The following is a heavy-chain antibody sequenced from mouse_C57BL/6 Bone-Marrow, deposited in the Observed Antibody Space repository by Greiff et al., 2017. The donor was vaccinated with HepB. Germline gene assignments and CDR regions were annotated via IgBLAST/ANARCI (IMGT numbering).Heavy chain of an antibody. V-gene: IGHV5-6*02. CDR3: ARGGRVAY. Sequence: EVKLVESGGDLVKPGGSLKLSCAASGFTFSSYGMSWVRQTPDKRLEWVATISSGGSYTYYPDSVKGRFTISRDNAKNTLYLQMSSLKSEDTAMYYCARGGRVAYWGQGTLVTVSA. CDR1: GFTFSSYG. D-gene: IGHD3-3*01. J-gene: IGHJ3*01. CDR2: ISSGGSYT.